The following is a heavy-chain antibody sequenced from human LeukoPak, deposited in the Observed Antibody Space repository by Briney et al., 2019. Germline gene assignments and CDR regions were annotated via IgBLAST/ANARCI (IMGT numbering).Heavy chain of an antibody. CDR3: ARVDILTGYYFFDS. CDR2: ISADNGNT. CDR1: GYTFTNYG. V-gene: IGHV1-18*01. D-gene: IGHD3-9*01. J-gene: IGHJ4*02. Sequence: ASVRVSCKASGYTFTNYGISWVRQAPGQGLEWMGWISADNGNTYYTQNFQGRVSMTTDTSTSTGYMEVRSLRSDDTAVFYCARVDILTGYYFFDSWGQGTLVTVSS.